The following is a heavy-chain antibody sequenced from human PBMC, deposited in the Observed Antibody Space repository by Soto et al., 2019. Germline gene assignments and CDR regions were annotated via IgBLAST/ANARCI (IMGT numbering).Heavy chain of an antibody. CDR2: IYYSGST. Sequence: SETLSLTCTVSGGSISSGGYYWSWIRQHPGEGLEWIGYIYYSGSTYYNPSLKSRVTISVDTSKNQFSLKLSSVTAADTAVYYWAREKVRYGDYYYGMDVWGQGTTVSVSS. CDR1: GGSISSGGYY. CDR3: AREKVRYGDYYYGMDV. V-gene: IGHV4-31*03. J-gene: IGHJ6*02. D-gene: IGHD4-17*01.